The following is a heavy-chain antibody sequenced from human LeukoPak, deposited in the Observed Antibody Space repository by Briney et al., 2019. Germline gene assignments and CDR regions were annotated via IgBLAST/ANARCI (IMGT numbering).Heavy chain of an antibody. J-gene: IGHJ4*02. CDR1: GGSFSGYY. V-gene: IGHV4-30-2*01. D-gene: IGHD3-22*01. CDR3: ASFLMDYYDATGPANYYFDY. Sequence: SETLSLTCAVYGGSFSGYYWSWIRQPPGKGLEWIGYIYHSGSTYYNPSLKSRVTISVDRSKNQFSLKLSSVTAADTAVYYCASFLMDYYDATGPANYYFDYWGQGTLVTVSS. CDR2: IYHSGST.